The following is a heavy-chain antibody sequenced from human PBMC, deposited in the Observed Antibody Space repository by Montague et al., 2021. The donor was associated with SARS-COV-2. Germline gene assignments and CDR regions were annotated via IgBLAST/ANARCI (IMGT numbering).Heavy chain of an antibody. V-gene: IGHV5-51*01. CDR2: IYPYDSAA. CDR3: ARHGSGSKRTFYFDY. D-gene: IGHD1-26*01. Sequence: QPGAEVKKPGESLRISCKGSGYRFTHYWIGWVRQRPGKGLEWMGIIYPYDSAARYSPTFQGQVTISVDKSTNTAYLQWSSLKASDTAMYYCARHGSGSKRTFYFDYWGRGTLVTVSS. CDR1: GYRFTHYW. J-gene: IGHJ4*02.